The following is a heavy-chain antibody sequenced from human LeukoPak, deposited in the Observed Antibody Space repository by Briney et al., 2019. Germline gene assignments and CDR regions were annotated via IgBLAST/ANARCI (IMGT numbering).Heavy chain of an antibody. CDR2: VATGGTGP. J-gene: IGHJ5*02. CDR1: GFTFSGYW. D-gene: IGHD4-23*01. CDR3: ARDMGPYGGSPGAS. V-gene: IGHV3-74*01. Sequence: GGSLRLSCAASGFTFSGYWMHWVRQAPGKGLVWVSRVATGGTGPSYADSVKGRFTISRDNAKNTPYLQMNSLSAEGTAVYFCARDMGPYGGSPGASWGQGTLVTVSS.